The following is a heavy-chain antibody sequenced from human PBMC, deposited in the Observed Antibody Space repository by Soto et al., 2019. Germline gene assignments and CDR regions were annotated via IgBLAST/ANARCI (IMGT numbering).Heavy chain of an antibody. CDR2: IYHSGST. CDR1: GGSISSGGYS. J-gene: IGHJ4*02. V-gene: IGHV4-30-2*01. Sequence: LSLTCAVSGGSISSGGYSWSWIRQPPGKGLEWIGYIYHSGSTYYNPSLKSRVTISVDRSKNQFSLKLSSVTAADTAVYYCARAPVSPYYYDSSGYYLDYWGQGTLVTVSS. D-gene: IGHD3-22*01. CDR3: ARAPVSPYYYDSSGYYLDY.